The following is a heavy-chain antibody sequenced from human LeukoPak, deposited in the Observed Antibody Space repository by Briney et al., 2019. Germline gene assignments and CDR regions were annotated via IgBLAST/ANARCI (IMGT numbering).Heavy chain of an antibody. CDR1: GYTFTSYG. CDR2: ISAYNGNT. CDR3: ATSLRPWMWFGELFDYYYGMDV. D-gene: IGHD3-10*01. V-gene: IGHV1-18*01. J-gene: IGHJ6*02. Sequence: ASVKVSCKASGYTFTSYGISWVRQAPGQGLEWMGWISAYNGNTNYAQKLQGRVTMTTDTSTSTAYMELRSLRSDDTAVYYCATSLRPWMWFGELFDYYYGMDVWGQGTTVTVSS.